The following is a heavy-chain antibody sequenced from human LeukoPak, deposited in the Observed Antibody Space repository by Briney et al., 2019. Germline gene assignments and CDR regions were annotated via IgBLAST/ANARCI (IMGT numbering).Heavy chain of an antibody. Sequence: GGSLRLSCAASGFTFSDCGMHWVRQAPGKGLEWVTFIRYDGSNKYYADSVKGRFTISRDNAKNSLYLQMNSLRAEDTAVYYCARERGSYSDYWGQGTLVTVSS. CDR1: GFTFSDCG. D-gene: IGHD3-16*01. V-gene: IGHV3-30*02. CDR3: ARERGSYSDY. CDR2: IRYDGSNK. J-gene: IGHJ4*02.